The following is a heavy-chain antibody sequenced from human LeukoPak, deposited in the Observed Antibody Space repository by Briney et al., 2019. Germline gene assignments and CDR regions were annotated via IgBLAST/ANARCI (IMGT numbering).Heavy chain of an antibody. D-gene: IGHD3-22*01. CDR3: ARVLYYYDSSGYFDY. J-gene: IGHJ4*02. CDR2: INWNGGST. V-gene: IGHV3-20*04. CDR1: GFTFDDYG. Sequence: RAGGSLRFSCTASGFTFDDYGMSWVRQAPGKGLEWVSGINWNGGSTGYADSVKGRFTISRDNAKNSLYLQMNSLRAEDTALYYCARVLYYYDSSGYFDYWGQGTLVTVSS.